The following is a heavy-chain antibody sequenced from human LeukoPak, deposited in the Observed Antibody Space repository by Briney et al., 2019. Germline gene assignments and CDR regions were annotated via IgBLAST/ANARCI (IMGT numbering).Heavy chain of an antibody. J-gene: IGHJ5*02. Sequence: GGSLRLSCAASGFTFSNYWMGWVRQAPGEGLEWVANIKQDGSEEHYVDSVKGRFTISRDNAKNSLSLQMNSLRAEDTAVYYCARDGPWGSPTSGWFDPWGQGTLVTVSS. CDR2: IKQDGSEE. D-gene: IGHD2-2*01. V-gene: IGHV3-7*01. CDR1: GFTFSNYW. CDR3: ARDGPWGSPTSGWFDP.